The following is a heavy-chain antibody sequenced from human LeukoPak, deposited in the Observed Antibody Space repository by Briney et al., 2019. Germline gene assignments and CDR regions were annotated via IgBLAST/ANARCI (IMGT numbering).Heavy chain of an antibody. V-gene: IGHV4-59*01. D-gene: IGHD5-18*01. Sequence: PSETLSLTCTVSGGSISSYYWSWIRQPPGKGLEWIGYIYYSGSTNYNPSLKSRVTISVDTSKNQFSLKLSSVTAADTAVYYCARLRYVDTAMVTDYYGMDVWGQGTTVTVSS. CDR1: GGSISSYY. J-gene: IGHJ6*02. CDR3: ARLRYVDTAMVTDYYGMDV. CDR2: IYYSGST.